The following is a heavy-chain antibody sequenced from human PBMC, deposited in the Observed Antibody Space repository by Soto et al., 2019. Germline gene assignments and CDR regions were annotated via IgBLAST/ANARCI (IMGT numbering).Heavy chain of an antibody. CDR1: GDSIASSYW. CDR2: IYHSGTT. Sequence: SETLSLTCVVSGDSIASSYWWSWVRQPPGKGLEWIGEIYHSGTTNYNPSLKSRVTILQDKSNNQFSLRLDSVTAADTAVYYCARYDFGIFDKWGQGTLVTVSS. D-gene: IGHD4-17*01. J-gene: IGHJ4*02. CDR3: ARYDFGIFDK. V-gene: IGHV4-4*02.